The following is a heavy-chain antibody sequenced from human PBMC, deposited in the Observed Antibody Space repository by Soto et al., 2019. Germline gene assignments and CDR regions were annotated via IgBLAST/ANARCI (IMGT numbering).Heavy chain of an antibody. D-gene: IGHD2-2*01. CDR3: AKGPAIVLVPAAITYYSGMDV. Sequence: QVQLVESGGGVVQPGRSLRLSCAASGFTFSSYGMHWVRQAPGKGLEWVAVISYDGSNKYYADSVKGRFTISRDNSKNXLXPXXNSLRAEDTAVYYCAKGPAIVLVPAAITYYSGMDVWGQGTTVTVSS. CDR2: ISYDGSNK. CDR1: GFTFSSYG. V-gene: IGHV3-30*18. J-gene: IGHJ6*02.